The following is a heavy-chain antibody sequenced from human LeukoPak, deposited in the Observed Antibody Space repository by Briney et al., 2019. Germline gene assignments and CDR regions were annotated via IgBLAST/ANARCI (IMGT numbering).Heavy chain of an antibody. Sequence: PSETLSLTCTVSGGSISSYYWSWIRQPPGKGLEWIGYIYYSGGTNYNPSLKSRVTMSVDTSRNQFSLKLYSVTAADTAVYYCAREDSGYGTYDYWGRGTLVTVSS. CDR3: AREDSGYGTYDY. V-gene: IGHV4-59*01. D-gene: IGHD5-12*01. J-gene: IGHJ4*02. CDR2: IYYSGGT. CDR1: GGSISSYY.